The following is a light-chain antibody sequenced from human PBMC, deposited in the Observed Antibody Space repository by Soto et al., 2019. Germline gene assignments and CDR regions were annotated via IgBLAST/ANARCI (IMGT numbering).Light chain of an antibody. CDR2: GAS. J-gene: IGKJ1*01. Sequence: EIVMTQSPATLSASPGERATLSCRASQSVRSNLAWYQQKPGQAPRLLIYGASTRATGIPARFSGSGSGTEFTLTISSLEPEDFALYYCHQRQSWPRTFGQGTKVDIK. CDR3: HQRQSWPRT. CDR1: QSVRSN. V-gene: IGKV3-15*01.